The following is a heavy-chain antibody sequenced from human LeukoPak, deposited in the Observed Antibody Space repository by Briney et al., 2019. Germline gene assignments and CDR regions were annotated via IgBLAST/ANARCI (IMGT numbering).Heavy chain of an antibody. CDR1: GGTFSSYA. D-gene: IGHD3-9*01. CDR2: IIPIFGTA. J-gene: IGHJ5*02. CDR3: ARSRGYGILTGYYRYNWFDP. V-gene: IGHV1-69*13. Sequence: ASVKVSCKASGGTFSSYAISWVRQAPGQGLEWMGGIIPIFGTANYAQKFQGRVTITADESTSTAYMELSSLRSEDTAVYYCARSRGYGILTGYYRYNWFDPWGQGTLVTVSS.